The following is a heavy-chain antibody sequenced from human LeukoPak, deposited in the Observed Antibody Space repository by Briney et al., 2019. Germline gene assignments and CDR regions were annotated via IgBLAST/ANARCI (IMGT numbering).Heavy chain of an antibody. D-gene: IGHD3-16*02. CDR2: IYVTGT. Sequence: SETLSLTCTVSGGSISTYYWSWVRQSPGTGLEWIGYIYVTGTRYNPYLQSRVTISVDRSRNQFFLKMTSVTAADTAVYYCARHIGGGIEDMDVWGRGTKVTVSS. J-gene: IGHJ6*03. CDR1: GGSISTYY. CDR3: ARHIGGGIEDMDV. V-gene: IGHV4-59*08.